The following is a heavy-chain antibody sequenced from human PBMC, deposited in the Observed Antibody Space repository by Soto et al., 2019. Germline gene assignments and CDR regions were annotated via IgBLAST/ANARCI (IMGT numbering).Heavy chain of an antibody. CDR3: ARDWLGVHYGMDV. CDR1: GDSVASNSAA. D-gene: IGHD5-12*01. J-gene: IGHJ6*02. V-gene: IGHV6-1*01. Sequence: SQTLSLTCAISGDSVASNSAAWNWIRQSPSRGLEWLGRTYYRSKWYTDYAESVKSRITINPDASKNQVSLQLNSVTPEDTAVYYCARDWLGVHYGMDVWGQGTTVTVSS. CDR2: TYYRSKWYT.